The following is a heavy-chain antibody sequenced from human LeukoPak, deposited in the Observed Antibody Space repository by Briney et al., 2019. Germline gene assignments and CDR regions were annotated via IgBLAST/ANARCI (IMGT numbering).Heavy chain of an antibody. CDR3: AREGRLQARGIDY. V-gene: IGHV3-7*01. Sequence: PGGSLRLSCAASGFTFSSYWMSWVRQAPGKGLEWVANIKQDGGETFYVDSVKGRFTISRDNAKNSLYLQMNSLRAEDTAVYYWAREGRLQARGIDYWGQGTLVTVSS. CDR1: GFTFSSYW. J-gene: IGHJ4*02. CDR2: IKQDGGET. D-gene: IGHD5-24*01.